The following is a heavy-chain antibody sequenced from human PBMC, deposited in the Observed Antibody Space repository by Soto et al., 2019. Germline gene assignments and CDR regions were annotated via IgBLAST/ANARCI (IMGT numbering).Heavy chain of an antibody. J-gene: IGHJ5*02. Sequence: PGGSLRLSCAASGFTFSSYGMHWVRQAPGKGLEWVAVISYDGSNKYYADSVKGRFTISRDNSKNTLYLQMNSLRAEDTAVYYCAKEGARFWSGYYTRWFDPWGQGTLVTSPQ. CDR2: ISYDGSNK. D-gene: IGHD3-3*01. CDR3: AKEGARFWSGYYTRWFDP. V-gene: IGHV3-30*18. CDR1: GFTFSSYG.